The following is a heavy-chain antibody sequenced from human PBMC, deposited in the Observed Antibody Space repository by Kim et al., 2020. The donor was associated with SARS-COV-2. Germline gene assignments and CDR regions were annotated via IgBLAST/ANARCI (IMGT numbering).Heavy chain of an antibody. D-gene: IGHD5-18*01. CDR1: GFTFNSYA. J-gene: IGHJ6*02. CDR2: ITCDGSNK. Sequence: GGSLRLSCAASGFTFNSYAMHWVRQAPGKGLEWVSVITCDGSNKYYADSVKGRFTISRDNSKNTLYLQMNSLRAEDTAVYYCARVESGRIYGYYCLDDWGQGTTVTVSS. V-gene: IGHV3-30*04. CDR3: ARVESGRIYGYYCLDD.